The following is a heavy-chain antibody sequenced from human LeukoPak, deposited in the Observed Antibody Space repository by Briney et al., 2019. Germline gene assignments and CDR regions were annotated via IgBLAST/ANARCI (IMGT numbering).Heavy chain of an antibody. V-gene: IGHV4-4*02. CDR1: GGSISSSNW. Sequence: SGTLSLTCAVSGGSISSSNWWSWVRQPPGKGLEWIGEIYHSGSTNYNPSLKSRVTISLDTSKNQFSLKLSSVTAADTAVFYCARGQGAYFDYWGQGILVTVSS. J-gene: IGHJ4*02. CDR3: ARGQGAYFDY. CDR2: IYHSGST.